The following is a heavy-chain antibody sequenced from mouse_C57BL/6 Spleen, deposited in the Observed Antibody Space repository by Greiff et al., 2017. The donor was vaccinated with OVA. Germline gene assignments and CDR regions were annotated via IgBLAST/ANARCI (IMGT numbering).Heavy chain of an antibody. CDR1: GYSFTDYN. V-gene: IGHV1-39*01. Sequence: EVQLQQSGPELVKPGASVKISCKASGYSFTDYNMNWVKQSNGKSLEWIGVINPNYGTTSYNQKFKGKATLTGDQSSHTAYMQLNSLTSEDSAVYFCARTLLSNYGRFDGWGTGTTVTVTS. J-gene: IGHJ1*03. CDR2: INPNYGTT. D-gene: IGHD2-5*01. CDR3: ARTLLSNYGRFDG.